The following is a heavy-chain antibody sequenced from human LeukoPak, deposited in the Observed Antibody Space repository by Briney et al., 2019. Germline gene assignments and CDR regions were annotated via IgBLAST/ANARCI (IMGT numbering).Heavy chain of an antibody. CDR1: GFSVNTNY. Sequence: GGSLRLSCAASGFSVNTNYMTWVRQAPGKGLEWVSVLYSGGGAYYADSVRDRFTISRDYSQNTLLLQMNSLRAEDTALYYCARGKTSDDIVEDAFDIWGQGTMVAVSS. CDR2: LYSGGGA. J-gene: IGHJ3*02. D-gene: IGHD2-15*01. V-gene: IGHV3-66*01. CDR3: ARGKTSDDIVEDAFDI.